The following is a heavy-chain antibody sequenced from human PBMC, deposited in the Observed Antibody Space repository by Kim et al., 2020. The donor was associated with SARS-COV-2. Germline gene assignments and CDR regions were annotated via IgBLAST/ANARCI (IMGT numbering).Heavy chain of an antibody. V-gene: IGHV1-18*01. Sequence: ASVKVSCKASGYTFTSYGISWVRQAPGQGLEWMGWISAYNGNTNYAQKLQGRVTMTTDTSTSTAYMEQRSLRSDDTAVYYCARGAVRTYNWSSVELGYYYYMDVWGKGTTDTVSS. CDR2: ISAYNGNT. J-gene: IGHJ6*03. D-gene: IGHD1-20*01. CDR3: ARGAVRTYNWSSVELGYYYYMDV. CDR1: GYTFTSYG.